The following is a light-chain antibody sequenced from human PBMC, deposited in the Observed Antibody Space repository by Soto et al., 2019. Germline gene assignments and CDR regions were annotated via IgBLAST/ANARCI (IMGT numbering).Light chain of an antibody. CDR1: SSNIGRNT. J-gene: IGLJ2*01. V-gene: IGLV1-44*01. CDR3: AAWDDSLNGHVV. CDR2: SNN. Sequence: QSVLTQPPSASGTPGQRVTISCSGSSSNIGRNTVNWYQQLPGTAPKLLIHSNNQRPSGVPDRFSGSKSGTSASLAISGLQSGDEAHYYCAAWDDSLNGHVVFGGGTKLTVL.